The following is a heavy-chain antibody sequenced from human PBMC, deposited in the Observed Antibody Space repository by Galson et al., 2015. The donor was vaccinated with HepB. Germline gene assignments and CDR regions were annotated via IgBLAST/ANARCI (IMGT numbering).Heavy chain of an antibody. J-gene: IGHJ3*02. V-gene: IGHV4-4*02. CDR1: GGSITTSIW. CDR3: ARGRYCPSTSCYTGAFDI. Sequence: SETLSLTCTVSGGSITTSIWWSWVRQSPGKGLEWIGEIFHTGSTNYNPSLKSRVTMSLDRSKNQFSLIQSSVTAADTAVYFCARGRYCPSTSCYTGAFDIWGQGTMVTVSS. D-gene: IGHD2-2*02. CDR2: IFHTGST.